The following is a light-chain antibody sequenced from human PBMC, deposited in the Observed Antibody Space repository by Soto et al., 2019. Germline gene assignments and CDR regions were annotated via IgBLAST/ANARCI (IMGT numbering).Light chain of an antibody. CDR1: QSVNNN. CDR2: GAS. J-gene: IGKJ5*01. Sequence: EVVLTQSPATLSVSPGERATLSCRASQSVNNNLAWYQQKRGQAPRLLIYGASTRATGFPARFSGSGSGTEFTLTIASLQSEDFAVYYCQQYNNWPITFGQGTRLEIK. V-gene: IGKV3-15*01. CDR3: QQYNNWPIT.